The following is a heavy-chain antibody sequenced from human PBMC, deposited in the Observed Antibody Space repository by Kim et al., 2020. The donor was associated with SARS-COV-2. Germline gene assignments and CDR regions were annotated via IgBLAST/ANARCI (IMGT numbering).Heavy chain of an antibody. Sequence: GGSLRLSCAASRFTFSSSAMTWVRQAPGKGLEWVSSIFGSGHGTYYADSVKGRFIISRDNSKNTLYLQMSNLRADDTAVYYCAKNVHITSVTFLWYFDLWGRGTSVTVSS. J-gene: IGHJ2*01. CDR2: IFGSGHGT. CDR3: AKNVHITSVTFLWYFDL. V-gene: IGHV3-23*01. D-gene: IGHD2-2*01. CDR1: RFTFSSSA.